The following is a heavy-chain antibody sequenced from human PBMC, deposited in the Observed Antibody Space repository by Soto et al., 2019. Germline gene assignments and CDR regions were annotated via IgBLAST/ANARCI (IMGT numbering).Heavy chain of an antibody. J-gene: IGHJ6*02. CDR1: GVSFIGYY. V-gene: IGHV4-34*01. D-gene: IGHD2-15*01. CDR3: ARFGGGSARSGYYYYGMDV. Sequence: SDTLSLTCAVDGVSFIGYYWSWICQPPGKGLEWIGEINHSGSTNYNPSLKSRVTISVDTSKNQFSLKLSSVTAADTAVYYCARFGGGSARSGYYYYGMDVWGQGTTVT. CDR2: INHSGST.